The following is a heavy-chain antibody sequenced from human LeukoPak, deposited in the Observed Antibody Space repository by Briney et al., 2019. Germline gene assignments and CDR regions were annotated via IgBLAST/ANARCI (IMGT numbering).Heavy chain of an antibody. J-gene: IGHJ6*04. D-gene: IGHD3-10*02. Sequence: GSLRLSCAASGFTFSNYAMYWVRQAPGKGLEWVLGVSDSGDGTHYADSVKGRFTISRDNSKNTLYLQMNSLRAEDTAVYYCAELGITMIGGVWGKGTTVTISS. CDR2: VSDSGDGT. CDR3: AELGITMIGGV. CDR1: GFTFSNYA. V-gene: IGHV3-23*01.